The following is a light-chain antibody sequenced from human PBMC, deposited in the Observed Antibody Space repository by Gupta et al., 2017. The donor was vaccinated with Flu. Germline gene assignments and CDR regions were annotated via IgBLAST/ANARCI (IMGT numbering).Light chain of an antibody. Sequence: GHTARITWTGDLLAKQFAYWYRQRPFHAPFLLIFKDSERPSEIPERFSGSSSGTRGTFTISRVQAEEEADYYCHSADTIATSVLFGVGTKLTVL. CDR2: KDS. CDR1: LLAKQF. CDR3: HSADTIATSVL. J-gene: IGLJ2*01. V-gene: IGLV3-25*01.